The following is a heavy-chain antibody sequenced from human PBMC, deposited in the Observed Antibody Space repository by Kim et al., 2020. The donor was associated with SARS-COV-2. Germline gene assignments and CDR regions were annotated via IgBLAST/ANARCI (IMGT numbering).Heavy chain of an antibody. CDR2: ISYDGSNK. Sequence: GGSLRLSCAASGFTFSSYGMHWVRQAPGKGLEWVAVISYDGSNKYYADSVKGRFTISRDNSKNTLYLQMNSLRAEDTAVYYCAKDSRHHGIYSSSWWWDYYYGMDVWGQGTTVTVSS. CDR1: GFTFSSYG. J-gene: IGHJ6*02. CDR3: AKDSRHHGIYSSSWWWDYYYGMDV. V-gene: IGHV3-30*18. D-gene: IGHD6-13*01.